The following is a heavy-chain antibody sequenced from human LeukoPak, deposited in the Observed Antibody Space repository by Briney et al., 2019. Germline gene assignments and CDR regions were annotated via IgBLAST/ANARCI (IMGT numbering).Heavy chain of an antibody. CDR1: GYTFTSYD. Sequence: PGASVKVSCKASGYTFTSYDINWVRQATGQGLEWMGWMNPNSGTTGYAQKFQGRVTMTRDTSISTAYMELSSLRSEDTAVYCCARDRNYYGSGRGVFDYWGQGTLVTVSS. CDR2: MNPNSGTT. J-gene: IGHJ4*02. V-gene: IGHV1-8*01. CDR3: ARDRNYYGSGRGVFDY. D-gene: IGHD3-10*01.